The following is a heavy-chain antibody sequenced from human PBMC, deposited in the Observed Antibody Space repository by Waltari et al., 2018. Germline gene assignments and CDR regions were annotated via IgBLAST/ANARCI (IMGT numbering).Heavy chain of an antibody. CDR2: IYYRGST. D-gene: IGHD6-13*01. Sequence: QLQLQESGPGLVKPSETLSLTCTVSGGSLSSSSSYWGWIRQPTGKGREGIGSIYYRGSTYDDPSRKSRVSRSVDLSKYQFSVKLSSLTAADTAVYDCGMTVVTCSDRNSSSWYYFDYWGQGTLVTVSS. CDR3: GMTVVTCSDRNSSSWYYFDY. J-gene: IGHJ4*02. V-gene: IGHV4-39*01. CDR1: GGSLSSSSSY.